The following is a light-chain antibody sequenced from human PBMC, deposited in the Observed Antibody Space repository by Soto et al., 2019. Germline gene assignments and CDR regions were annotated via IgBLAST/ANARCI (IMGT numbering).Light chain of an antibody. CDR1: QSVNNNY. Sequence: EIVVTQSPGTLSLSPGDRATLSCEASQSVNNNYLAWYQHKPGQAPRLLIYGASSRATGIPDRFSGSGYGTDFTPTIRRLEPEVYAVYYCQQYDTSLPYTFGGGTKVEIK. CDR3: QQYDTSLPYT. V-gene: IGKV3-20*01. CDR2: GAS. J-gene: IGKJ4*01.